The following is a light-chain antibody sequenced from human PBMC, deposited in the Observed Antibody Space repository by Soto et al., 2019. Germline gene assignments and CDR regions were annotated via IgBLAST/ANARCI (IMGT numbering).Light chain of an antibody. J-gene: IGLJ1*01. CDR2: EVS. Sequence: SALTQPASVSGSPGQSITIYCTGTSSDVGGYNYVSWYQHHPGKAPKLMIYEVSNRPSGVSNRFSGSKSGNTASLTISGLQAEDEADYYCSSYTSSSTLYVFGTGTKLTVL. V-gene: IGLV2-14*01. CDR3: SSYTSSSTLYV. CDR1: SSDVGGYNY.